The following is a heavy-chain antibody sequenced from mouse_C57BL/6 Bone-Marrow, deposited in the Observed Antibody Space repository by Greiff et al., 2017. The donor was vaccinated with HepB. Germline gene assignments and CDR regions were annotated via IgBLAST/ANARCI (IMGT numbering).Heavy chain of an antibody. Sequence: QVHVKQSGPGLVQPSQSLSITCTVSGFSLTSYGVHWVRQSPGKGLEWLGVIWSGGSTDYNAAFISRLSISKDNSKSQVFFKMNSLQADDTAIYYCAGRGGSSLAWFAYWGQGTLVTVSA. CDR2: IWSGGST. CDR1: GFSLTSYG. D-gene: IGHD1-1*01. J-gene: IGHJ3*01. CDR3: AGRGGSSLAWFAY. V-gene: IGHV2-2*01.